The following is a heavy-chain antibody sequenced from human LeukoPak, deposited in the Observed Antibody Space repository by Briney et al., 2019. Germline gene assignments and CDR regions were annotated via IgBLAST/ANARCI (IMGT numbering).Heavy chain of an antibody. CDR3: ARRGDILTDYAFDY. D-gene: IGHD3-9*01. Sequence: SETLSLTCPVSGDSINSNSHHWVWIRQAPGKGLEGVGNIYYSRTTSHNPSLKSRVTISVDTSHNQFSLRLSSVTAADTAVYYCARRGDILTDYAFDYWGQGTLVTVSS. J-gene: IGHJ4*02. V-gene: IGHV4-39*01. CDR1: GDSINSNSHH. CDR2: IYYSRTT.